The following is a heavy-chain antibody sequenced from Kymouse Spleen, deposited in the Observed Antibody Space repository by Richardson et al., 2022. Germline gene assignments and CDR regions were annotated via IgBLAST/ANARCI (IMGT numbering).Heavy chain of an antibody. CDR2: IYYSGST. V-gene: IGHV4-61*01. J-gene: IGHJ6*02. Sequence: QVQLQESGPGLVKPSETLSLTCTVSGGSVSSGSYYWSWIRQPPGKGLEWIGYIYYSGSTNYNPSLKSRVTISVDTSKNQFSLKLSSVTAADTAVYYCARDSGYSSGWHYYYYYYGMDVWGQGTTVTVSS. CDR3: ARDSGYSSGWHYYYYYYGMDV. CDR1: GGSVSSGSYY. D-gene: IGHD6-19*01.